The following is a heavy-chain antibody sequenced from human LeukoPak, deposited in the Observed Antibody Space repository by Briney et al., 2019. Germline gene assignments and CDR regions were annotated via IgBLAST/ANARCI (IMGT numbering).Heavy chain of an antibody. CDR1: GFTFDDYG. V-gene: IGHV3-20*01. J-gene: IGHJ6*03. Sequence: GGSLRLSCAASGFTFDDYGMNWVRQAPGKGLEWVSGLNWNGGSTGYADSVKGRFTISRDNAKNSLYLQMNSLRAEDTALYHCARDIGSSWPPDYMDVWGKGATVTVSS. D-gene: IGHD2-15*01. CDR2: LNWNGGST. CDR3: ARDIGSSWPPDYMDV.